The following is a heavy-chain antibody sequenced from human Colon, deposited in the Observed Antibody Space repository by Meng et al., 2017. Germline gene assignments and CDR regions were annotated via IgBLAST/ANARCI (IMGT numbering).Heavy chain of an antibody. CDR1: GGSFSGFY. Sequence: QGPVIPGGAVLLTPSECLSRTCVAPGGSFSGFYWSWIRQPPGKGLEWIGEIDHFGISNYNSSLKGRLTSSVDTSKKQISLTLTSVTAADTAVYYCATGLRHGDWFDPWGPGTLVTVSS. CDR3: ATGLRHGDWFDP. D-gene: IGHD4-17*01. V-gene: IGHV4-34*02. CDR2: IDHFGIS. J-gene: IGHJ5*02.